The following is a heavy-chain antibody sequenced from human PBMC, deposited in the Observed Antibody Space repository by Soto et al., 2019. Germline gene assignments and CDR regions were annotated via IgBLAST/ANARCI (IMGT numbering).Heavy chain of an antibody. CDR1: GFTFSSYW. D-gene: IGHD3-3*01. Sequence: GGSLRLSCAASGFTFSSYWMHWVRQAPGKGLVWVSRINSDGSSTSYADSVKGRFTISRDNAKNTLYLQMNSLRAEDTAVYYCARAPTYYDFWSGYYTDYYYYGMDVWGQGTTVTVSS. CDR2: INSDGSST. V-gene: IGHV3-74*01. J-gene: IGHJ6*02. CDR3: ARAPTYYDFWSGYYTDYYYYGMDV.